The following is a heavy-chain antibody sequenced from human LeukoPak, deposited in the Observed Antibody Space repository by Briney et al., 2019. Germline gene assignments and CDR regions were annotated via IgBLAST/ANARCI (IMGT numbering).Heavy chain of an antibody. CDR3: AKAYIAVAGHYFDY. CDR1: GFTFSSYG. J-gene: IGHJ4*02. V-gene: IGHV3-30*02. D-gene: IGHD6-19*01. Sequence: GGSLRLSCAASGFTFSSYGMNWVRQAPGKGLEWVAFIRYDGSNKYYADSVKGRFTVSRDNSKNTLYLQMNSLRAEDTAVYYCAKAYIAVAGHYFDYWGQGTLVTVSS. CDR2: IRYDGSNK.